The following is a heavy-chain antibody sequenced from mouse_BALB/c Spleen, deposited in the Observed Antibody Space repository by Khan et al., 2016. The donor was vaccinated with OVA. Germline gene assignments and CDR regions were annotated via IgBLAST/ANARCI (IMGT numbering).Heavy chain of an antibody. V-gene: IGHV5-6*01. D-gene: IGHD4-1*01. J-gene: IGHJ3*01. CDR2: ISSDGTYT. CDR3: TSHLTGSFAY. Sequence: EVELVESGGDLVKPGGSLKLSCAASGFTFSNYGMSWVRQTPDKRLEWVATISSDGTYTYYPDSVTGRFTISRNNAKNTLYLQMSSLKSEDTAMYYCTSHLTGSFAYWGQGTLVTVSA. CDR1: GFTFSNYG.